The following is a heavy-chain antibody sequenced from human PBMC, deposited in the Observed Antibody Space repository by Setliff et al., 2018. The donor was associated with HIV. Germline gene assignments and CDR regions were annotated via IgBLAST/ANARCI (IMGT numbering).Heavy chain of an antibody. V-gene: IGHV4-34*10. J-gene: IGHJ4*02. CDR3: ARWRWQQSEFDF. CDR1: GGSFSGSY. CDR2: LNYDGVT. Sequence: PSETLSLTCAVYGGSFSGSYWSWIRQPPGKGLEWIGELNYDGVTNHNPSLSSRFTISRDNAENSLDLQMHSLRAEGTAVYYCARWRWQQSEFDFWGQGTLVTVSS.